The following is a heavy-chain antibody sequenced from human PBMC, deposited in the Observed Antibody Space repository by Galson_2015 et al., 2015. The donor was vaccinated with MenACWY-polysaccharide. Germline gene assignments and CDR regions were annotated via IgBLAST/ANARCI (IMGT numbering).Heavy chain of an antibody. V-gene: IGHV4-4*02. Sequence: SETLSLTCAVSGGSISSSNWWSWVRQPPGKGLEWIGEIYHSGSTNYNPSLKSRVTISVDKSKNQFSLKLSSVTAADTAVYYCARDQSNDFWSGYSYYFDYWGQGTLVTVSS. D-gene: IGHD3-3*01. CDR3: ARDQSNDFWSGYSYYFDY. CDR2: IYHSGST. CDR1: GGSISSSNW. J-gene: IGHJ4*02.